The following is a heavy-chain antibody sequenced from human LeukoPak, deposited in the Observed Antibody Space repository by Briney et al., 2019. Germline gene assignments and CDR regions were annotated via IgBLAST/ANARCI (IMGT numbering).Heavy chain of an antibody. J-gene: IGHJ3*02. CDR2: ISYDGSNK. V-gene: IGHV3-30*04. CDR1: GFTFSSYA. D-gene: IGHD6-19*01. Sequence: PGGSLRLSCAASGFTFSSYAMHWVRQAPGKGLEWVAVISYDGSNKYYADSVKGRFTISRDNSKNTLYLQMNSLRAEDTAVYYCARDRDSGWFLRLAVGGFDIWGQGTMVTVSS. CDR3: ARDRDSGWFLRLAVGGFDI.